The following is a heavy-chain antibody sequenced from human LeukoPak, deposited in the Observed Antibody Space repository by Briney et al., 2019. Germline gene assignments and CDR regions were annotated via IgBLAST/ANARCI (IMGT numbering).Heavy chain of an antibody. D-gene: IGHD3-3*01. Sequence: GGSLRLSCEASGFIFIHFWMSWVRQAPGKGLEWVASIRQDGSERYYVDSVKGRFNISRDNAKNSLYLQVNSLRVEDTAIYYCARQNLYHDFWSGYSRDYYYMDVWGKGTTVTVSS. J-gene: IGHJ6*03. CDR3: ARQNLYHDFWSGYSRDYYYMDV. V-gene: IGHV3-7*01. CDR1: GFIFIHFW. CDR2: IRQDGSER.